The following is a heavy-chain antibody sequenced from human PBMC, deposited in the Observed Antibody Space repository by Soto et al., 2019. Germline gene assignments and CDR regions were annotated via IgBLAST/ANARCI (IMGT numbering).Heavy chain of an antibody. CDR3: TTLTVNQPLDC. J-gene: IGHJ4*02. D-gene: IGHD4-4*01. CDR1: GFTFGNAW. Sequence: GGSLRLSCASSGFTFGNAWINWVRQAPGKGLEWVGRIKSKTDGGTADYAAPVKGRFTISRDDSKNTLYLQLNSLKTEDTAVYYCTTLTVNQPLDCWGQGTLVTVSS. CDR2: IKSKTDGGTA. V-gene: IGHV3-15*07.